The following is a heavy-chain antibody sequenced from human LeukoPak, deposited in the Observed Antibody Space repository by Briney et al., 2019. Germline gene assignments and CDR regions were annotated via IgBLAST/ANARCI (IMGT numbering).Heavy chain of an antibody. V-gene: IGHV1-8*03. CDR3: ARDLSKYYDFWSGHRRAFDI. CDR1: GYTFTSYD. J-gene: IGHJ3*02. CDR2: MNPNSGNT. Sequence: GASVKVSCKASGYTFTSYDINWVRQATGQGLEWMGWMNPNSGNTGYAQKFQGRVTITTDKSTSTAYMELSSLRSEDTAVYYCARDLSKYYDFWSGHRRAFDIWGQGTMVTVSS. D-gene: IGHD3-3*01.